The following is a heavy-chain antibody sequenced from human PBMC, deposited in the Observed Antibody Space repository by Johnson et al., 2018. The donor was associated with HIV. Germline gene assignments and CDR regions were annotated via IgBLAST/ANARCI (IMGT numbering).Heavy chain of an antibody. J-gene: IGHJ3*02. D-gene: IGHD3-10*01. V-gene: IGHV3-30*04. CDR2: ISFDGSEK. CDR3: AREYYGSGSDAFDI. Sequence: VQLVESGGGVVQPGRSLRLSCAASGFTFSSYAMHWVRQAPGKGLEWVAVISFDGSEKYYVDSVKGRFTISRDNAKNSLYLQMNSLRAEDTAVYYCAREYYGSGSDAFDIWGQGTMVTVSS. CDR1: GFTFSSYA.